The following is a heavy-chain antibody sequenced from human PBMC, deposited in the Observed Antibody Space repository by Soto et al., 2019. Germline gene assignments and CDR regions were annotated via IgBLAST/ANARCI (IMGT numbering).Heavy chain of an antibody. Sequence: SETLSLTFTVSGGSISSYYWSCIRRLPGKGLEWIEYIYYSGSINYNPSLKSRVIISVDTSKSQFSLKLSSVTAADTAVYYCARGVDRQWADYWGQGTLVTVSS. D-gene: IGHD6-19*01. J-gene: IGHJ4*02. V-gene: IGHV4-59*01. CDR2: IYYSGSI. CDR1: GGSISSYY. CDR3: ARGVDRQWADY.